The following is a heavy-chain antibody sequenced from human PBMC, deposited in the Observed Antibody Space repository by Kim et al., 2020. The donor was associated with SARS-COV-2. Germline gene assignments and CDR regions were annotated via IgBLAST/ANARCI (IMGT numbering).Heavy chain of an antibody. CDR3: AGGWGLDP. J-gene: IGHJ5*02. Sequence: KWYNEYAVSVKTRITINADTSKSQFSLQLNSVTPEDTAVYYCAGGWGLDPWGQGTLVTVSS. CDR2: KWYN. D-gene: IGHD3-16*01. V-gene: IGHV6-1*01.